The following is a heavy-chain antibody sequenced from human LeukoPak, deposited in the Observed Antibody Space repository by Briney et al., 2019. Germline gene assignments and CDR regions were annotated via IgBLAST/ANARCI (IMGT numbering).Heavy chain of an antibody. J-gene: IGHJ4*02. V-gene: IGHV3-30*03. D-gene: IGHD2/OR15-2a*01. Sequence: GGSLRLSCAASRFTFSRYGIHWVRQAPGKGLGWLAHMSPDGIHEFYADSVKGRFTISRDSSRDTMYLQMDSLRAEDTAVYYCARDNTWSLDYWGQGTLVTVSS. CDR1: RFTFSRYG. CDR2: MSPDGIHE. CDR3: ARDNTWSLDY.